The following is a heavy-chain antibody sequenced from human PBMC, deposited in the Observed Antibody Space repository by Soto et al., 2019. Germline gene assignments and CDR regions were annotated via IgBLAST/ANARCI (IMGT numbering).Heavy chain of an antibody. CDR1: GYSFTSYW. Sequence: GESLKISCKGSGYSFTSYWIGWVRQMPGKGLEWMGIIYPGDSDTRYSPSFQGQVTISADKSISTAYLQWSSLKASDTAMYYCARQYYYVSSGYTWRYYSGMDVWGQGTTVTVSS. D-gene: IGHD3-22*01. CDR3: ARQYYYVSSGYTWRYYSGMDV. V-gene: IGHV5-51*01. CDR2: IYPGDSDT. J-gene: IGHJ6*02.